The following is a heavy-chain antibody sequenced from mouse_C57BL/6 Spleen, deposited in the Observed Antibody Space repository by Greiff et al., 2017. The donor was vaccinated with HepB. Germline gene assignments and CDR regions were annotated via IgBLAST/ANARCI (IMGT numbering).Heavy chain of an antibody. CDR1: GYTFTSYW. D-gene: IGHD2-5*01. CDR2: IDPSDSYT. V-gene: IGHV1-50*01. Sequence: QVQLKQPGAELVKPGASVKLSCKASGYTFTSYWMQWVKQRPGQGLEWIGEIDPSDSYTNYNQKFKGKATLTVDTSSSTAYMQLSSLTSEDSAVYYCARGDYSNYGGFAYWGQGTLVTVSA. CDR3: ARGDYSNYGGFAY. J-gene: IGHJ3*01.